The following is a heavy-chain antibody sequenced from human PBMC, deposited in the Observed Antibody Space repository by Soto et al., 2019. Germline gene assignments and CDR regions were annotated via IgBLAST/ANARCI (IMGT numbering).Heavy chain of an antibody. J-gene: IGHJ4*02. CDR2: IYYSGST. Sequence: SETLSLTCTVSGGSISSSSYYWGWIRQPPGKGLEWIGSIYYSGSTYYNPSLKSRVTISVDTSKNQFSLKLSSVTAAETAVYYCASYLTGDPPTFDYWGQGTLVTVSS. CDR3: ASYLTGDPPTFDY. V-gene: IGHV4-39*01. CDR1: GGSISSSSYY. D-gene: IGHD7-27*01.